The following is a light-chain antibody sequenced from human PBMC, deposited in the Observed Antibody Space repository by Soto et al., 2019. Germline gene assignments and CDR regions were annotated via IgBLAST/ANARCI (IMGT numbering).Light chain of an antibody. Sequence: DIRMTQSPSTLSASVGDRVTITCRASQSISSWLAGCQQNPGKAPKLLIYKASSLESGVPSMLSGSGSGTEFPHTVSGLQPDDFATYYYNQDNIYALTFGPGIKVEIK. CDR3: NQDNIYALT. CDR1: QSISSW. V-gene: IGKV1-5*03. J-gene: IGKJ3*01. CDR2: KAS.